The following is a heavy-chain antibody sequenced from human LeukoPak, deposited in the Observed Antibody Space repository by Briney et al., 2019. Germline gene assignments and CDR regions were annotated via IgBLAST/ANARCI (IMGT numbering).Heavy chain of an antibody. V-gene: IGHV4-59*08. J-gene: IGHJ4*02. CDR3: ARRVGTTKYFDY. D-gene: IGHD1-1*01. Sequence: SETLSLTCTVSGGSISSYFWNWIRQPPGKGLEWIGYIYYSGSTNYNPSLKSRVTISVDTSKNQFSLKLNSVSAADTAVYYCARRVGTTKYFDYWGQGTLVTVSS. CDR2: IYYSGST. CDR1: GGSISSYF.